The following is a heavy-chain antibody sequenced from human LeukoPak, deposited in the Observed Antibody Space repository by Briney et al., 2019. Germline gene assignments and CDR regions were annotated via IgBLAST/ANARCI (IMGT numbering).Heavy chain of an antibody. D-gene: IGHD5-18*01. CDR1: GFTFNSYA. Sequence: GGSLRLSCAASGFTFNSYAMSWVRQAPWERLQWVSGISDSGGNTYYADSVKGRFTISRDNSKNTLYLQMNSLRAEDTAVYYCAKDLVGGYDYWGQGTLVTVSS. V-gene: IGHV3-23*01. CDR3: AKDLVGGYDY. J-gene: IGHJ4*02. CDR2: ISDSGGNT.